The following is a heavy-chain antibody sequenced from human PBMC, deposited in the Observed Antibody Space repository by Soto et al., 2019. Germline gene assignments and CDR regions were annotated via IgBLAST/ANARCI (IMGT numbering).Heavy chain of an antibody. Sequence: ASVKVSCKASGGTFSSYAISWVRQAPGQGLEWMGGIIPIFGTANYAQKFQGRVTITADESTSTAYMELSSLRSEDTAVYYCARGGGIRYFDWPLDYWGQGTLVTVS. CDR2: IIPIFGTA. CDR3: ARGGGIRYFDWPLDY. V-gene: IGHV1-69*13. D-gene: IGHD3-9*01. J-gene: IGHJ4*02. CDR1: GGTFSSYA.